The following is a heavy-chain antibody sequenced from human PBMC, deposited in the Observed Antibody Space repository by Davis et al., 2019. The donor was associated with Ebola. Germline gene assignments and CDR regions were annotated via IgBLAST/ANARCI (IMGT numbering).Heavy chain of an antibody. Sequence: GESLKISCAASGFTFSSYSMNWVRQAPGKGLEWVSSISISSAFIYYADSVKGRFTVYSDNAKNSLSLQMTSLRAEETAVYYCAKDGERSSGWLIVYFDYWGQGTLVTVSS. CDR3: AKDGERSSGWLIVYFDY. CDR2: ISISSAFI. J-gene: IGHJ4*02. CDR1: GFTFSSYS. D-gene: IGHD6-19*01. V-gene: IGHV3-21*01.